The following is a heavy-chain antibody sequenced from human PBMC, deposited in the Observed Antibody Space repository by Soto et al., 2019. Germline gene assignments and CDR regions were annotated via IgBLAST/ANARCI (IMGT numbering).Heavy chain of an antibody. J-gene: IGHJ4*02. CDR1: GFTFSSYA. Sequence: GSLRLSCAASGFTFSSYAMSWVRQAPGKGLEWVSAISGSGGSTYYADSVKGRFTISRDNSKNTLYLQMNSLRAEDTAVYYCAKRADLYYDSSGYYDDYWGQGTLVTVSS. V-gene: IGHV3-23*01. D-gene: IGHD3-22*01. CDR3: AKRADLYYDSSGYYDDY. CDR2: ISGSGGST.